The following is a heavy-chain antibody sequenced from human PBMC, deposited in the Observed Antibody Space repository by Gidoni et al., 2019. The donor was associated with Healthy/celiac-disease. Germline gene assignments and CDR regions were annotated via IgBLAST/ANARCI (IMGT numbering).Heavy chain of an antibody. Sequence: QVQLVQSGAEVKKPGASVQVSCKASGYTFTSYYMHWVRQAPGQGLEWMGIINPSGGSTSYAQKFQGRVTMTRDTSTSTVYMELSSLRSEDTAVYYCARDPWNEVLQDEGSHFDYWGQGTLVTVSS. CDR1: GYTFTSYY. CDR3: ARDPWNEVLQDEGSHFDY. CDR2: INPSGGST. V-gene: IGHV1-46*01. D-gene: IGHD1-1*01. J-gene: IGHJ4*02.